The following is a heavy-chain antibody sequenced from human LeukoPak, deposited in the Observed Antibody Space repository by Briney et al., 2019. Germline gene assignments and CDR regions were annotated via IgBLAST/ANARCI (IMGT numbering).Heavy chain of an antibody. J-gene: IGHJ5*02. Sequence: GASVKVSCKASGGTFSSYAISWVRQAPGQGLEWMGGIIPIFGTANYAQKFQGRVTITTDESTSTAYMELSSLRSEDTAVYYCARTEKEMDFWFDPRGQGTLVTVSS. CDR1: GGTFSSYA. CDR2: IIPIFGTA. V-gene: IGHV1-69*05. CDR3: ARTEKEMDFWFDP. D-gene: IGHD5-24*01.